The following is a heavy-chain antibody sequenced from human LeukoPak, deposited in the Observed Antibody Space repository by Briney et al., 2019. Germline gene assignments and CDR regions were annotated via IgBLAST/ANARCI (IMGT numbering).Heavy chain of an antibody. Sequence: SVKVSCKASGGTFSSNAISWVRQAPGQGLEWMGGIIPIFGTANYAQKFQGRVTITTDESTSTAYMELSSLRSEDTAVYYCARGDFLVGATTGYYFDYWGQGTLVTVSS. J-gene: IGHJ4*02. D-gene: IGHD1-26*01. CDR3: ARGDFLVGATTGYYFDY. CDR2: IIPIFGTA. CDR1: GGTFSSNA. V-gene: IGHV1-69*05.